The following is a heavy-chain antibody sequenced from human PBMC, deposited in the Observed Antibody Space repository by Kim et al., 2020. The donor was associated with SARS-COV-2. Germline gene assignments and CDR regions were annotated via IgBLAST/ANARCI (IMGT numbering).Heavy chain of an antibody. Sequence: SGRGRFTISRDTSKNALYLQMNRLRAEDTAVYYCARDRRGYYYDSSGYINWGQGTLVTVSS. D-gene: IGHD3-22*01. CDR3: ARDRRGYYYDSSGYIN. J-gene: IGHJ4*02. V-gene: IGHV3-30*07.